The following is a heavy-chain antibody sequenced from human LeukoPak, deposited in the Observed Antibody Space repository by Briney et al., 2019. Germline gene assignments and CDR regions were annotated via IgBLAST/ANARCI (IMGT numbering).Heavy chain of an antibody. D-gene: IGHD1-26*01. CDR3: ARVGGGGSYSLDY. Sequence: GASVKVSCKASGGTFSSYAISWVRQAPGQGLEWMGGIIPIFGTANYAQKFQGRVTITADESTSTAYMELSSLRSEDTAVYYCARVGGGGSYSLDYWGQGTLVTVSS. J-gene: IGHJ4*02. CDR2: IIPIFGTA. V-gene: IGHV1-69*01. CDR1: GGTFSSYA.